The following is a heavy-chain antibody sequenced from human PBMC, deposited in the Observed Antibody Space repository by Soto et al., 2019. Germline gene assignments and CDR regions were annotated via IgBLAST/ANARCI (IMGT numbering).Heavy chain of an antibody. CDR2: IYHSGST. J-gene: IGHJ4*02. V-gene: IGHV4-38-2*01. D-gene: IGHD3-3*01. CDR3: ASDPGGFGVVTGFDY. CDR1: GYSISSGYY. Sequence: SETLSLTCAVSGYSISSGYYWGWIRQPPGKGLEWIGSIYHSGSTYYNPSLKNRVTISVDTSKNQFSLKLSSVTAADTAVYYCASDPGGFGVVTGFDYWGQGTLVTVS.